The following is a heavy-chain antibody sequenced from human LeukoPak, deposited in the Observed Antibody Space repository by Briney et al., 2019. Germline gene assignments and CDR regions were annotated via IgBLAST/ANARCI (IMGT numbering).Heavy chain of an antibody. CDR3: AKAVTMVRGVIIMAHYYYGMDV. Sequence: PGGSLRLSCAASGFTFNSYAMSWVRQAPGKGLEWVSAISGSGGSTYYADSVKGRFTISRDNSKNTLYLQMNSLRAEDTAVYYCAKAVTMVRGVIIMAHYYYGMDVWGQGTTVTVSS. D-gene: IGHD3-10*01. CDR2: ISGSGGST. CDR1: GFTFNSYA. J-gene: IGHJ6*02. V-gene: IGHV3-23*01.